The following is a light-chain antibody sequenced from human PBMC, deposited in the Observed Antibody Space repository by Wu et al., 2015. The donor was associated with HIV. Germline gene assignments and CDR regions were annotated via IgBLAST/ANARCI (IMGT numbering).Light chain of an antibody. V-gene: IGKV1-33*01. CDR1: HDIKNY. CDR3: QQYDGDSYHLYT. Sequence: DIQVTQSPSSLSASVGDRVSITCQASHDIKNYLNWYQQKPGKAPKLLIFDSSNLEAGVSSRFSGSGFGTHFTFTISSLQPEDIATYYCQQYDGDSYHLYTFGQGTKLEIK. CDR2: DSS. J-gene: IGKJ2*01.